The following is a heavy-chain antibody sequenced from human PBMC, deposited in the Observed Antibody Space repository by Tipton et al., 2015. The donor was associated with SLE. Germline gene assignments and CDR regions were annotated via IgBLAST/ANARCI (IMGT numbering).Heavy chain of an antibody. CDR2: ISHSGIT. CDR3: ARAPGLERDYYYYYYMDV. CDR1: GGSFSGYY. D-gene: IGHD3/OR15-3a*01. J-gene: IGHJ6*03. Sequence: LRLSCSVYGGSFSGYYWNWIRQPPGKGLEWIGEISHSGITNYNPSLKSRVTISVDTSKNQFSLKLRSVTAADTAVYYCARAPGLERDYYYYYYMDVWGKGTTVTGSS. V-gene: IGHV4-34*01.